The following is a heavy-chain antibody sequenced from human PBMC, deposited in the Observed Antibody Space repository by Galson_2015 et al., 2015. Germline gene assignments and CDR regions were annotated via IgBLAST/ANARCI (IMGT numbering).Heavy chain of an antibody. D-gene: IGHD6-19*01. V-gene: IGHV4-4*02. CDR3: ARASEDQWLVRGGFDY. CDR2: IYHSGST. CDR1: GGSISSSHW. J-gene: IGHJ4*02. Sequence: ETLSLTCAVSGGSISSSHWWSWVRQPPGKGLEWIGEIYHSGSTNYNPSLKSRVTISVDKSKNQFSLKLSSVTAADTAVYYCARASEDQWLVRGGFDYWGQGTLVTVSS.